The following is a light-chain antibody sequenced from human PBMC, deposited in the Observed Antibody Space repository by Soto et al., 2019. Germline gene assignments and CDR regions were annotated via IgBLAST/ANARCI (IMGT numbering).Light chain of an antibody. CDR1: QSISSSY. Sequence: EIVLTQSPATLSLSPGERATLSCWASQSISSSYLAWYQQKAGQAPRLLIYGTSFRATGIPDRFRGSGSGTDFTLTISRLEPEDVAVYYCQKYYGSPRTFGGGTKVDIK. CDR3: QKYYGSPRT. CDR2: GTS. J-gene: IGKJ4*01. V-gene: IGKV3-20*01.